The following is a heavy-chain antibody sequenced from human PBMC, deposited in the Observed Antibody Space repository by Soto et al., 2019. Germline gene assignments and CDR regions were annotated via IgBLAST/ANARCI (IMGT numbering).Heavy chain of an antibody. J-gene: IGHJ3*02. Sequence: GSLRLSCAASGFTFRSYSMNWVRQAPGKGLEWVSSISSSSSYIYYADSVKGRFTISRDNAKNSLYLQMNSLRAEDTAVYYCARVHDCSGGSCYPGAFDIWGQGTMVTVSS. D-gene: IGHD2-15*01. CDR2: ISSSSSYI. V-gene: IGHV3-21*01. CDR1: GFTFRSYS. CDR3: ARVHDCSGGSCYPGAFDI.